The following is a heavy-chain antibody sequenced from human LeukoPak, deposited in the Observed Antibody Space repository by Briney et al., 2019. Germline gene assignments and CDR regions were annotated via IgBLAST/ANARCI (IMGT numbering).Heavy chain of an antibody. CDR3: ARDRSPGGFLEWLPPPTGMDV. D-gene: IGHD3-3*01. V-gene: IGHV3-53*01. CDR2: IYRGGNT. Sequence: PGGSLRLSCAASGFTVSSTYMSWVRQAPGKGLEWVSVIYRGGNTHYADSVRGRYTISRDNSKNTLYLQMNSLRAEDTAVYYCARDRSPGGFLEWLPPPTGMDVWGKGTTVTVSS. CDR1: GFTVSSTY. J-gene: IGHJ6*03.